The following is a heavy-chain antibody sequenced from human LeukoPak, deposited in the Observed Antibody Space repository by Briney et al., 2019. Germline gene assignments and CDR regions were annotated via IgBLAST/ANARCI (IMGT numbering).Heavy chain of an antibody. CDR3: AKDRSPWDY. Sequence: GGSLRLSCAASGFIFSSYSINWVRQAPGKGLEWVSSISSSGTYIYYADSLKGRFTISRDNAKNSLYLQMNSLRAEDTAVYYCAKDRSPWDYWGQGTLVTVSS. CDR1: GFIFSSYS. V-gene: IGHV3-21*04. CDR2: ISSSGTYI. J-gene: IGHJ4*02.